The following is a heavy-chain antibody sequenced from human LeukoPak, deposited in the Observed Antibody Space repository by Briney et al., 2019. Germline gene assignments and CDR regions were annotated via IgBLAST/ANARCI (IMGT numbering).Heavy chain of an antibody. CDR2: MNPNSGNT. CDR3: AIEWDGFDY. Sequence: GASVKVSCKASGYTFTSYDINWVRQAPGQGLEWMGWMNPNSGNTGYAQKFQGRVTMTRNTSISTPYMELTTAGSEGTAVYYCAIEWDGFDYWGQGTLVTVSS. CDR1: GYTFTSYD. J-gene: IGHJ4*02. D-gene: IGHD1-26*01. V-gene: IGHV1-8*01.